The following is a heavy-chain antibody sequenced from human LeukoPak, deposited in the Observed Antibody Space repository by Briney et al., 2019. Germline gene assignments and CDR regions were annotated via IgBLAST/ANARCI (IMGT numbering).Heavy chain of an antibody. CDR3: ARDSDRLRFLEWLLGYFDY. CDR1: GGTFSSYA. J-gene: IGHJ4*02. CDR2: INPSGGST. D-gene: IGHD3-3*01. Sequence: HWASVKVSCKASGGTFSSYAISWVRQAPGQGLEWMGIINPSGGSTSYAQKFQGRVTMTRDTSTSTVYMELSSLRSEDTAVYYCARDSDRLRFLEWLLGYFDYWGQGTLVTVSS. V-gene: IGHV1-46*01.